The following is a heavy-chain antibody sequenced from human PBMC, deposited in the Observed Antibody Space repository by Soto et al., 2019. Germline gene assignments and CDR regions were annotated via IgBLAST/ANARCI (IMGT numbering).Heavy chain of an antibody. V-gene: IGHV4-61*08. CDR3: AREEAARRTHNWFDR. CDR1: GDSVRSGGYY. Sequence: PSETLSLTCTVSGDSVRSGGYYWTWIRQPPGKGLEWLGYINYNGNTNYNASLRGRVTISLDKSKNQFSLKLASLTAADTAVYYCAREEAARRTHNWFDRWGQGTQVTVSS. J-gene: IGHJ5*02. CDR2: INYNGNT. D-gene: IGHD6-25*01.